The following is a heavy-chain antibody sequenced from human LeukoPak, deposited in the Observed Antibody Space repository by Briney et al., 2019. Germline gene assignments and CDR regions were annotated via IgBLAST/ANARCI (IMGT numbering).Heavy chain of an antibody. D-gene: IGHD2-15*01. Sequence: GGSLRLSCAASGFTFSSYAMSWVRQAPGEGLELVSAISGSGGSTYYADSVKGRFTISRDNSKNTLSLQMNSLRAEDTAVYYCANIVVVVADDAFYIWGQGTMVTVSS. CDR1: GFTFSSYA. V-gene: IGHV3-23*01. CDR2: ISGSGGST. J-gene: IGHJ3*02. CDR3: ANIVVVVADDAFYI.